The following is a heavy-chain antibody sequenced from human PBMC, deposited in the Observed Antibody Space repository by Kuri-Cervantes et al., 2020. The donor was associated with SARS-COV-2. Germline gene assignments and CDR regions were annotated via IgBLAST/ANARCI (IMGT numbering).Heavy chain of an antibody. CDR3: AREKRALSGTVFYYGLDV. J-gene: IGHJ6*02. D-gene: IGHD1-7*01. CDR1: GFTFSSYD. Sequence: GESLKISCAASGFTFSSYDMHWVRQAAGKGLEWVSAIGTVGDTYYPGPVKGRFTISRENAKNSLYLQMNSLRAGDTAVYYCAREKRALSGTVFYYGLDVWGQGTTVTVSS. CDR2: IGTVGDT. V-gene: IGHV3-13*04.